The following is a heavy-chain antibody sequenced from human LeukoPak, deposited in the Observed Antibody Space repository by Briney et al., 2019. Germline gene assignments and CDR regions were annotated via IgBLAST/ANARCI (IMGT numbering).Heavy chain of an antibody. CDR2: INHSGST. V-gene: IGHV4-34*01. Sequence: SETLSLTXAVYGGSFSGYYWSWIRQPPGKGLEWIGEINHSGSTNYNPSLKSRVTISVDTSKNQFSLKLGSVTAADTAVYYCLLNYDILTGYYTDYWGQGTLVTVSS. CDR3: LLNYDILTGYYTDY. CDR1: GGSFSGYY. J-gene: IGHJ4*02. D-gene: IGHD3-9*01.